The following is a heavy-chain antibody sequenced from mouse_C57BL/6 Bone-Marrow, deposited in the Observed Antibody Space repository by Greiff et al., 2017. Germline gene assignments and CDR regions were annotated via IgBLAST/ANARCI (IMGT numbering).Heavy chain of an antibody. V-gene: IGHV7-1*01. D-gene: IGHD1-1*01. Sequence: EVKLVESGGGLVQSGRSLRLSCATSGFTFSDFYMEWVRQAPGKGLEWIAASRNKANDYTTEYSASVKGRFIVSRDTSQSILYLQMNALRAEDTAIYYGARDDYGSSHRYCAMDYWGQGTSVTVSS. CDR1: GFTFSDFY. CDR2: SRNKANDYTT. J-gene: IGHJ4*01. CDR3: ARDDYGSSHRYCAMDY.